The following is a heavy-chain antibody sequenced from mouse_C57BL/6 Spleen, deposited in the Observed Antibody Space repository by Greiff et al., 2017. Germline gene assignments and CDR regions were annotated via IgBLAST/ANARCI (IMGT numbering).Heavy chain of an antibody. J-gene: IGHJ4*01. CDR2: IYPGDGDT. CDR1: GYAFSSYW. Sequence: VQGVESGAELVKPGASVKISCKASGYAFSSYWMNWVKQRPRKGLEWIGQIYPGDGDTNYNGKFKGKATLTADKSSSTAYMQLSSLTSEDSAVYFCARLPLYYAMDYWGQGTSVTVSS. V-gene: IGHV1-80*01. CDR3: ARLPLYYAMDY.